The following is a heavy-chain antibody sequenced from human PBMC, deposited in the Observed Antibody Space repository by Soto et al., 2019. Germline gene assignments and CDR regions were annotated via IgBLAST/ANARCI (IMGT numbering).Heavy chain of an antibody. J-gene: IGHJ4*02. CDR1: GGSFSGFS. CDR2: INHSGST. CDR3: ARGLFSADDYSGGWYYFDD. Sequence: QVQLQQWGAGLLKPSETLSLTCAVYGGSFSGFSWTWIRQSPGKGLEWIGQINHSGSTIYNPSLKSPVTISVETSKTQFSLELSSVTAADTAVYYCARGLFSADDYSGGWYYFDDWGQGTLVTVSS. D-gene: IGHD6-19*01. V-gene: IGHV4-34*01.